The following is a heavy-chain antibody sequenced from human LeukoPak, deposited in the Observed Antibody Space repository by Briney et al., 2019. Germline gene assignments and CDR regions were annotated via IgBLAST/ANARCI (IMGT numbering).Heavy chain of an antibody. CDR3: ARVGYGDSLDS. Sequence: GGSLRLSCTASEFTFCTYSVNWGRQAPGEGLEWLSYISSSSSTIYCADSVKGRFTNSRDNAKNSLYLQMNSLRAEDTAVYYCARVGYGDSLDSWGQGTLVTVSS. CDR2: ISSSSSTI. V-gene: IGHV3-48*01. D-gene: IGHD4-17*01. CDR1: EFTFCTYS. J-gene: IGHJ5*01.